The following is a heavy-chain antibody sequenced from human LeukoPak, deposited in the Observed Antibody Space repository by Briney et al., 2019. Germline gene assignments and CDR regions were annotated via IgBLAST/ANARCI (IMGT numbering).Heavy chain of an antibody. Sequence: KAGGSLRLSCAASGFTFSYSMNWVRQAPGKGLEWVSSISSSSSYIYYADSVKGRFTISRDNAKNSLYLQMNSLRAEDTAVYYCAKDATVLLWFGEFDYWGQGTLVTVSS. CDR1: GFTFSYS. J-gene: IGHJ4*02. CDR3: AKDATVLLWFGEFDY. V-gene: IGHV3-21*04. D-gene: IGHD3-10*01. CDR2: ISSSSSYI.